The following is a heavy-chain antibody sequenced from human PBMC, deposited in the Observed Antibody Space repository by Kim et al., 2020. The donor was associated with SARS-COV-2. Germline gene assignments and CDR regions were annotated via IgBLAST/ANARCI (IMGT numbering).Heavy chain of an antibody. CDR2: A. CDR3: TRTFFDQKMDV. J-gene: IGHJ6*02. Sequence: ATSAASVNGRFTISRDDSKNLLFLQLNSLKTEDTAVYYCTRTFFDQKMDVWGQGTTVTVSS. V-gene: IGHV3-72*01. D-gene: IGHD3-3*01.